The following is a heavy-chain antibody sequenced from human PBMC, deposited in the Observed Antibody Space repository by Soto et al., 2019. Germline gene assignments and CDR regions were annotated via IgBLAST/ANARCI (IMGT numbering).Heavy chain of an antibody. J-gene: IGHJ6*02. Sequence: GGSLRLSCAASGFTFSNAWMSWVRQAPGKGLEWVGRIKSKTDGGTTDYAAPVKGRFTISRDDSKNTLYPQMNSLKTEDTAVYYCTTDSSYYYYYYGMDVWGQGTTVTVSS. CDR2: IKSKTDGGTT. V-gene: IGHV3-15*01. CDR3: TTDSSYYYYYYGMDV. CDR1: GFTFSNAW.